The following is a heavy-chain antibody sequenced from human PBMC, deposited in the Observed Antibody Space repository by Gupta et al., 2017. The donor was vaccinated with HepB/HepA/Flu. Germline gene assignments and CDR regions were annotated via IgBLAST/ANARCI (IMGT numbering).Heavy chain of an antibody. CDR2: IYTDGNT. CDR3: ARAPEFYVFNM. D-gene: IGHD3-10*01. Sequence: EVQLVESGGGLIQPGGSLRLSCSASGLTVGSYYMNWVRQAPGKGLEWVSLIYTDGNTFYADSVKGRFTISRDNSKNTLYLQMNSLRAEDTAIYYCARAPEFYVFNMWGQGTMVSVSS. J-gene: IGHJ3*02. CDR1: GLTVGSYY. V-gene: IGHV3-53*01.